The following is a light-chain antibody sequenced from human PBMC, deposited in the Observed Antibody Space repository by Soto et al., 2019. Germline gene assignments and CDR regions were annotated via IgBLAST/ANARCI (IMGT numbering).Light chain of an antibody. Sequence: QSALTQPASVSGSPGQSITIFCTGTSSDVGGYNYVSWYQQYPGKAPKLMIYEVNNRPSGVSNRFSGSKSGNTAALTISGLQADDEAGYYCSSYTTDNTRVFGGGTKLTVL. CDR1: SSDVGGYNY. CDR2: EVN. J-gene: IGLJ2*01. CDR3: SSYTTDNTRV. V-gene: IGLV2-14*01.